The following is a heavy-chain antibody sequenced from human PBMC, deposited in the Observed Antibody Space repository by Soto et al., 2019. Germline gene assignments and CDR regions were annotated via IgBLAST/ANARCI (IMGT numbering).Heavy chain of an antibody. Sequence: PSETLSLTCTVSGGSISTYYWSWIRQPPGKGLEWIGYIYYTGSTKYNPSLKSRVTISVDTSKNQFSLKLSSVSAADTAVYYCARGQRFGELSSMDVWGQGTTVTVAS. CDR1: GGSISTYY. CDR2: IYYTGST. CDR3: ARGQRFGELSSMDV. D-gene: IGHD3-10*01. J-gene: IGHJ6*02. V-gene: IGHV4-59*01.